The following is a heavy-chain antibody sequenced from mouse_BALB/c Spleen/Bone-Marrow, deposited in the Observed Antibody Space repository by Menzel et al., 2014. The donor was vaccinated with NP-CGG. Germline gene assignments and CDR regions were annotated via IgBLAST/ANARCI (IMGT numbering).Heavy chain of an antibody. V-gene: IGHV1-84*02. D-gene: IGHD1-1*01. J-gene: IGHJ2*01. CDR3: AREPYYGYYFDY. CDR1: GYTFTDYY. Sequence: VQLQQSGPELVKPGASVKISCKASGYTFTDYYINWVKQKPGQGLEWIGWIYPGSGNTKYNEKFKGKATLTVDTPSSTAYMQLSSLTSEDTAVYSCAREPYYGYYFDYWGQSTTLTVSS. CDR2: IYPGSGNT.